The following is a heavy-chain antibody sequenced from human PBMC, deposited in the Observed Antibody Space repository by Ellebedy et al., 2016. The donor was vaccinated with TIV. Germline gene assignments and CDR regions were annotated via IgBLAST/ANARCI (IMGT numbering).Heavy chain of an antibody. CDR2: IFFSGNT. V-gene: IGHV4-39*01. Sequence: SETLSLTCTVSGASIITTDYYWGWIRQPPGKGLEWIGTIFFSGNTFHKPSLYLTSRVTVSVDTSINQFSLRLSSVTVADTAVYYCAEGRSGWYYFDYWGQGTPVTVSS. D-gene: IGHD6-19*01. CDR3: AEGRSGWYYFDY. J-gene: IGHJ4*02. CDR1: GASIITTDYY.